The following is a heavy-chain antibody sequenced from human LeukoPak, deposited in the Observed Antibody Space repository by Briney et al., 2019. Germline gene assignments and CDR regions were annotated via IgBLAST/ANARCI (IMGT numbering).Heavy chain of an antibody. V-gene: IGHV4-4*07. J-gene: IGHJ5*02. Sequence: SETLSLTCTVSGGSISTYYWSWIRQPAGKGLEWIGRIYTSGSTTYNPSLKSRLTISIDTSKNQFSLKLSSVTAADTAVYYCARDSGTTGEVKFDPWGQGTLVTVSS. CDR3: ARDSGTTGEVKFDP. D-gene: IGHD3-10*01. CDR2: IYTSGST. CDR1: GGSISTYY.